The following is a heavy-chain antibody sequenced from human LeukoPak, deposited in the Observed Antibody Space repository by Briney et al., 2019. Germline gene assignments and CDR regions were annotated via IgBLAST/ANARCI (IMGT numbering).Heavy chain of an antibody. J-gene: IGHJ4*02. V-gene: IGHV4-61*01. Sequence: SQTLSLTCTVSGGSMSSGSYYWSWIRQPPGKGLEWIGYIYYSGSTNYNPSLKSRVTISVDTSKNQFSLKLSSVTAADTAVYYCVRDWALGIPDYWGQGTLVTVSS. D-gene: IGHD7-27*01. CDR1: GGSMSSGSYY. CDR2: IYYSGST. CDR3: VRDWALGIPDY.